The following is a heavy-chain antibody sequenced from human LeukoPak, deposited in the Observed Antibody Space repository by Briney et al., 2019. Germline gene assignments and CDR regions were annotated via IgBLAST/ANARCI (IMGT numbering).Heavy chain of an antibody. D-gene: IGHD4-17*01. Sequence: GGSLRLSCTASGFTFSAYAMMWVRQAPGKGPEWVSAIRGGGGSAFYADSVKGRFTISRDNSKYTLFLQINSLRAEDTAVYYCARDPNGDYIGAFDMWGPGTMVTVSS. V-gene: IGHV3-23*01. CDR2: IRGGGGSA. CDR1: GFTFSAYA. J-gene: IGHJ3*02. CDR3: ARDPNGDYIGAFDM.